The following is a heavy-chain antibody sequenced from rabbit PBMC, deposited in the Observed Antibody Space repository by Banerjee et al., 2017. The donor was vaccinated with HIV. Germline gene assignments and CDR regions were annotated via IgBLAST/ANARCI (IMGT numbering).Heavy chain of an antibody. J-gene: IGHJ4*01. CDR3: ARGNGGIGYYRWNL. CDR1: GFSFSSGYD. Sequence: QEQLEESGGDLVKPEGSLTLTCTASGFSFSSGYDTCWVRQAPGKGLEWIGCIGIGSGRTFCANWAKGRFSISKASSTTVDLKMTSLTAADTAAYFCARGNGGIGYYRWNLRGQGTLVTVS. CDR2: IGIGSGRT. V-gene: IGHV1S45*01. D-gene: IGHD8-1*01.